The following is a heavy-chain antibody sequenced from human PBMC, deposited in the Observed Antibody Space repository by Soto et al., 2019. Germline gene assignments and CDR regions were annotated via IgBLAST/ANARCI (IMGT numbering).Heavy chain of an antibody. V-gene: IGHV2-5*02. Sequence: QITLNESGPTVVRPTETLTLTCRFSGFSLTTSGVGVGWIRQSPGTAPEWLGLIYWDDDQRYSASLKSRFTITKDTSKNPVVLTVSDLDPTDTATYYCPHRVLRTVFGLVTTTAIYFDFWGQGTPVAVDS. D-gene: IGHD3-3*01. CDR2: IYWDDDQ. J-gene: IGHJ4*02. CDR1: GFSLTTSGVG. CDR3: PHRVLRTVFGLVTTTAIYFDF.